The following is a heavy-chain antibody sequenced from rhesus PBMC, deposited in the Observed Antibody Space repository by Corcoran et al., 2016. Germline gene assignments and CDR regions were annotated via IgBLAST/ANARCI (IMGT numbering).Heavy chain of an antibody. CDR2: IYGTSGST. V-gene: IGHV4-76*01. Sequence: QVQLQESGPGVVKPSETLSLTCAVSGGSISSGYDWSWIRQPPGKGLEWIGYIYGTSGSTNYNPSLKNRVTISKDASKNQFSLKLSSVTAADTAVYYCVRDSGCTGSGCHDAFDFWGQGLRVTVSS. CDR3: VRDSGCTGSGCHDAFDF. CDR1: GGSISSGYD. D-gene: IGHD2-21*01. J-gene: IGHJ3*01.